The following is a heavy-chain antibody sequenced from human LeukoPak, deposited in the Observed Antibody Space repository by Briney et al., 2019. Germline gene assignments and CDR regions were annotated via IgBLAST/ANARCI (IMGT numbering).Heavy chain of an antibody. Sequence: PGGSLRLSCAASGFTFSNSAMSWARQAPGEGLEWVSTLSGSGITTYYADSVKGRFTISRDNSKNTLYVQMNSLRAEDTAVYYCAIGIYSSGWSYFDYWGHGTLVTVSS. CDR1: GFTFSNSA. V-gene: IGHV3-23*01. D-gene: IGHD6-19*01. CDR2: LSGSGITT. J-gene: IGHJ4*01. CDR3: AIGIYSSGWSYFDY.